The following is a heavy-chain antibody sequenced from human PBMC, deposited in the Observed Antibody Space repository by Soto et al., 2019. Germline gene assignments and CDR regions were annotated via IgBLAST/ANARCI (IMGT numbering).Heavy chain of an antibody. J-gene: IGHJ5*02. CDR2: IHYSGST. D-gene: IGHD2-21*01. V-gene: IGHV4-59*12. Sequence: PSETLSLTCTVSAGSISGYYWSWIRQPPGKELELIAYIHYSGSTYYNPSLKSRVTISIDTSKNQFSLKLSSVTAADTAVYFCASSKYDVVAGSVWFDPWGQGTLVTVSS. CDR1: AGSISGYY. CDR3: ASSKYDVVAGSVWFDP.